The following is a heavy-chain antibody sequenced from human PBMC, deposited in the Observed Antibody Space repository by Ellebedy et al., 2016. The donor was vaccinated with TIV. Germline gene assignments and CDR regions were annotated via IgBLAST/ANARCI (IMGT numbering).Heavy chain of an antibody. Sequence: MPSETLSLTCAVSGYSISNSNWWTWVRQPPGKGLEWIGEVIHTGSTNYNPSLKSRVTISVDTSKNQFSLNLSSVTAADTAVYYCARVRRESLWFAESQYFFDYWGQGTLVTVSS. CDR2: VIHTGST. CDR3: ARVRRESLWFAESQYFFDY. J-gene: IGHJ4*02. D-gene: IGHD3-10*01. CDR1: GYSISNSNW. V-gene: IGHV4-4*02.